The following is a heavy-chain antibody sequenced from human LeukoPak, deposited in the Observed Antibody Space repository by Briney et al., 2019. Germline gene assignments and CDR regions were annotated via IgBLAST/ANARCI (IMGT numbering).Heavy chain of an antibody. Sequence: SETLSLTCTVSGGSISSYYRSWIRQPAGKGLEWIGRIYTSGSTNYNPSLKSRVTMSVDTSKNQFSLKLSSVTAADTAVYYCAGSNDSSGYYYGYYFDYWSQGTLVTVSS. D-gene: IGHD3-22*01. V-gene: IGHV4-4*07. CDR1: GGSISSYY. CDR3: AGSNDSSGYYYGYYFDY. J-gene: IGHJ4*02. CDR2: IYTSGST.